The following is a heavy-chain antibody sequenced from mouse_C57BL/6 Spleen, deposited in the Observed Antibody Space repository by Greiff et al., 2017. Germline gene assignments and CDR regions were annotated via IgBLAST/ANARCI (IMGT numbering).Heavy chain of an antibody. CDR1: GYAFTNYL. J-gene: IGHJ4*01. CDR3: AAYDDDRYAMDY. D-gene: IGHD2-4*01. Sequence: VQLQQSGAELVRPGTSVKVSCKASGYAFTNYLIEWVKQRPGQGLEWIGVINPGSGGTNYNEKFKGKATLTADKSSSTAYMQLSSLTSEDSAVYFCAAYDDDRYAMDYWGQGTSVTVSS. V-gene: IGHV1-54*01. CDR2: INPGSGGT.